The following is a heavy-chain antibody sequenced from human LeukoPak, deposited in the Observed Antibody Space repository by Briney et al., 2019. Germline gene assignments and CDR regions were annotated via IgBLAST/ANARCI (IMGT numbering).Heavy chain of an antibody. CDR3: ASSLYCSGDSCYGIDP. CDR2: IYYSGST. J-gene: IGHJ5*02. CDR1: GGSISSYY. V-gene: IGHV4-59*01. D-gene: IGHD2-15*01. Sequence: SETLSLTCTVSGGSISSYYWSWIRQPPGKGLEWIGYIYYSGSTNYNPSLKSRVTISVDTSKNQFSLKLSSVTAADTAVYYCASSLYCSGDSCYGIDPWGQGTLVTVSS.